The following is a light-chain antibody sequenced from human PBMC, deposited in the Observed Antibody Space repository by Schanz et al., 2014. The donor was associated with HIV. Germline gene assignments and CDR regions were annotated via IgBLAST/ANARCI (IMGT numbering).Light chain of an antibody. CDR2: EVT. CDR1: SSDVGADNS. Sequence: QSVLTQPASVSGSPGQSITISCTGTSSDVGADNSVSWYQQHPGKAPQLMIYEVTKRPSGVSNRFSGSKSGNTASLTISGLQAEDEADYYCSSYTTSRTSVFGGGTKLTVL. CDR3: SSYTTSRTSV. J-gene: IGLJ2*01. V-gene: IGLV2-14*01.